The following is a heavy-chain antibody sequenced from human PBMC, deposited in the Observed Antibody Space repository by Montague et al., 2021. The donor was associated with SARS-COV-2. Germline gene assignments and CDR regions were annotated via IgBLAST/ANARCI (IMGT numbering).Heavy chain of an antibody. J-gene: IGHJ4*02. D-gene: IGHD3-9*01. CDR3: ARGVYNRVIFVVTPRYYFDY. CDR2: VSHPGSA. V-gene: IGHV4-34*01. Sequence: SETLSLTCAVYSEAFNGYYWTWIRQPPGTGLEWIGEVSHPGSAKYNPSLKGRVTISVDTYRKQDSLRLTSVAAAATATYYCARGVYNRVIFVVTPRYYFDYWGQGTMVAVSA. CDR1: SEAFNGYY.